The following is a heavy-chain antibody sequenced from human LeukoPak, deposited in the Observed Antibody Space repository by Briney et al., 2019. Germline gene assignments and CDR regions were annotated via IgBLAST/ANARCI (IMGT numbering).Heavy chain of an antibody. D-gene: IGHD3-3*01. CDR1: GGTFSSYA. CDR3: ARDSQQQYDFWSGYPKYYFDY. V-gene: IGHV1-69*04. Sequence: SVKVSCKASGGTFSSYAISWVRQAPGQGLEWMGRIIPILGIANYAQKFQGRVTMTRDTSTSTVYMELSSLRSEDTAVYYCARDSQQQYDFWSGYPKYYFDYWGQGTLVTVSS. J-gene: IGHJ4*02. CDR2: IIPILGIA.